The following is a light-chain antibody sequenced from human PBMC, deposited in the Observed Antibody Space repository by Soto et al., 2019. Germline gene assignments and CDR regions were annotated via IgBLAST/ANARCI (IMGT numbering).Light chain of an antibody. CDR3: QQYGSSPFT. J-gene: IGKJ3*01. V-gene: IGKV3-20*01. CDR2: GAS. CDR1: QSVSSSY. Sequence: EIVLTQSPGTLSLSPGERATLSCRASQSVSSSYLAWYQQKPGQAPRLLIYGASSRATGIPDRFSGSGSGTDFTLTISRLEPEDFAVYYCQQYGSSPFTFGSGTKVHI.